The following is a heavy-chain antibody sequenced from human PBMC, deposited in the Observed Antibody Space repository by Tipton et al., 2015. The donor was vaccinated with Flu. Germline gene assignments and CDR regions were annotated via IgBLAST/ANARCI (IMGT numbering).Heavy chain of an antibody. CDR1: GASLSTYY. V-gene: IGHV4-59*01. CDR3: AREDYGGMDV. Sequence: LRLSCTVSGASLSTYYWSWIRQPPGKALEWLGYISYTGNTNYNPSLKSRVTISVDTSRSQFSLRLSSVTTADTAVYYCAREDYGGMDVWGHGTTVTVSS. J-gene: IGHJ6*02. CDR2: ISYTGNT.